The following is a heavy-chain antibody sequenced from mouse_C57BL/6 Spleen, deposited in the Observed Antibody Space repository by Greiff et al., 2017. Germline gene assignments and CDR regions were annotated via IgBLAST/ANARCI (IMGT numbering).Heavy chain of an antibody. CDR2: LYPGDGDT. J-gene: IGHJ3*01. CDR3: ARGYGPAWFAY. V-gene: IGHV1-82*01. D-gene: IGHD2-10*02. Sequence: QVQLQQSGPELVKPGASVKISCKASGYAFSSSWMNWVKQRPGKGLAWIGRLYPGDGDTNYNGKFKGKATLTADKSSSTAYMQLSSLTSEDSAVYFCARGYGPAWFAYWGQGTLVTVSS. CDR1: GYAFSSSW.